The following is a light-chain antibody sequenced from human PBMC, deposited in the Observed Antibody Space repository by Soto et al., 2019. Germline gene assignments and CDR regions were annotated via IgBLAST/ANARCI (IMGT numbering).Light chain of an antibody. CDR2: GVT. J-gene: IGLJ1*01. V-gene: IGLV2-14*01. CDR3: FSHRSGDSNV. Sequence: QSALSQPASVSGSPGQSITISCTGTSSDIGAYNYVSWYQQYPGKAPKLMIYGVTNRPSGVSNRFSGSKTGNTASLTISGLQAEEEADYYCFSHRSGDSNVFGTGTKVTVL. CDR1: SSDIGAYNY.